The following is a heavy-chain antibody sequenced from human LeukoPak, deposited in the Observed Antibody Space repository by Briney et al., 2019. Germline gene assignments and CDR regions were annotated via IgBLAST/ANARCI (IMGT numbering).Heavy chain of an antibody. CDR2: ISYDRGNK. J-gene: IGHJ4*02. V-gene: IGHV3-30*18. CDR1: GFTFTYYG. Sequence: GGSLRLSCAASGFTFTYYGMHWVRQAPGKGLEWVAVISYDRGNKYCADSVKGRFSISRDNSRNTLYLQMDSLRAEDTAVYYCAKDSALYYDSRNFDYWGQGTLVTVSS. CDR3: AKDSALYYDSRNFDY. D-gene: IGHD3-22*01.